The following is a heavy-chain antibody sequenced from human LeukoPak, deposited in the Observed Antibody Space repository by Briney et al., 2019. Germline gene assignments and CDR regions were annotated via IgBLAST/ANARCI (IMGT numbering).Heavy chain of an antibody. J-gene: IGHJ6*03. D-gene: IGHD1-1*01. V-gene: IGHV3-7*03. CDR1: GFTFSSYW. CDR2: IKQDGSEK. CDR3: AKDNERHTYGSYYYYYMDV. Sequence: GGSLRLSCAASGFTFSSYWMSWVRQAPGKGLEWVANIKQDGSEKYYVDSVKGRFTISRDSSKNSLYLQMNSLRAEDTALYYCAKDNERHTYGSYYYYYMDVWGKGTTVTVSS.